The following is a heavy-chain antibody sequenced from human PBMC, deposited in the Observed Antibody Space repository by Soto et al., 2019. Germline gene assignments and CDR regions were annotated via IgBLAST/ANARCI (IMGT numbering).Heavy chain of an antibody. Sequence: GGSLRLSCAASGFTFSSYGMHWFRQAPGKGLEWVAVISYDGSNKYYADSVKGRFTISRDNSKNTLYLQMNSLRAEDTAVYYCAEDLSVGATGPGRYYYGMDVWGQGTTVTVSS. V-gene: IGHV3-30*18. CDR1: GFTFSSYG. CDR2: ISYDGSNK. J-gene: IGHJ6*02. CDR3: AEDLSVGATGPGRYYYGMDV. D-gene: IGHD1-26*01.